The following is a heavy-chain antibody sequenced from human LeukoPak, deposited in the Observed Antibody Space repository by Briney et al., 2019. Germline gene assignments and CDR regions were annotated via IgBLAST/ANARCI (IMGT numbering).Heavy chain of an antibody. V-gene: IGHV3-30-3*01. CDR1: GFTFSSYA. Sequence: GGSLRLSCAASGFTFSSYAMHWVRQAPGKGLEWVAVISYDGSNKYYADSVKGRFTISRDNAKSSLYLQMNSLRDEDTAVYYCARYPSVAATGWGRWFDHWGQGTLVTVSS. D-gene: IGHD6-13*01. CDR3: ARYPSVAATGWGRWFDH. CDR2: ISYDGSNK. J-gene: IGHJ5*02.